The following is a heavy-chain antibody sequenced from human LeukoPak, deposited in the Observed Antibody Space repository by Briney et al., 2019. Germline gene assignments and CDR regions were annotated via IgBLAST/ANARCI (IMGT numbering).Heavy chain of an antibody. Sequence: GGSLRLSCAASRFTFSSYAMSWVRQAPGKGLEWVSSISGSGTNTDYADSVKGRFTISRDNSKNTVNVQMNSLRAEDTAVYYCAKATSPVHSRNWFDSWGQGTLVTVSS. CDR1: RFTFSSYA. CDR3: AKATSPVHSRNWFDS. CDR2: ISGSGTNT. D-gene: IGHD6-13*01. V-gene: IGHV3-23*01. J-gene: IGHJ5*01.